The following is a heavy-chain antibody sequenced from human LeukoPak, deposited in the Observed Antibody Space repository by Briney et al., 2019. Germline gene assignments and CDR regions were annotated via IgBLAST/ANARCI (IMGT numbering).Heavy chain of an antibody. CDR1: GGSISSGSYY. CDR2: IYTSGST. Sequence: SETLSLTCTVSGGSISSGSYYWSWIRQPAGKGLEWIGRIYTSGSTNYNPSLKSRVTISVDTSKNQFSLKLSSVTAADTAVYYCARGRATAVATRFDAHYYMDVWGKGTTVTVSS. V-gene: IGHV4-61*02. J-gene: IGHJ6*03. CDR3: ARGRATAVATRFDAHYYMDV. D-gene: IGHD6-19*01.